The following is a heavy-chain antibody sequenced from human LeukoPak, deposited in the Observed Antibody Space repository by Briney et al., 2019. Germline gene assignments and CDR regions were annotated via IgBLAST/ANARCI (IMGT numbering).Heavy chain of an antibody. Sequence: GGSLRLSCAASGFTFESYWMAWVRQAPGKGLEWVAHIKEGGSETYYVDSVKGRFTISRDNAKSSLYLRMNGLRVEDTAIYYCARGGSRGSFDNWGQGALVTVSS. V-gene: IGHV3-7*04. J-gene: IGHJ4*02. CDR2: IKEGGSET. CDR1: GFTFESYW. D-gene: IGHD1-26*01. CDR3: ARGGSRGSFDN.